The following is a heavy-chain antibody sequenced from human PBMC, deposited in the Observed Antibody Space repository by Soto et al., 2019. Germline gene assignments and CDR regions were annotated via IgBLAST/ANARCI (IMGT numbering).Heavy chain of an antibody. CDR2: IYYSGTT. J-gene: IGHJ4*02. Sequence: SDPPSPTCTVSGDYIGTFYCSWIWQPPGKGLEWIGYIYYSGTTNYNPSLKSRVTISLDTSKKQFSLKLSSVTAADTAVYYCARQDGASSGPISYWGQGTLVTVS. CDR1: GDYIGTFY. CDR3: ARQDGASSGPISY. V-gene: IGHV4-59*08. D-gene: IGHD3-22*01.